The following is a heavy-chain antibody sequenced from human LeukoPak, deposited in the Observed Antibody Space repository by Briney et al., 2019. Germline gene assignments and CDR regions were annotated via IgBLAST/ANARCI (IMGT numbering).Heavy chain of an antibody. V-gene: IGHV4-39*01. CDR2: IYYSGST. Sequence: SETLSLTCTVSGGSISSSSYYWGWIRQPPGKGLEWIGSIYYSGSTYYNRSLKSRVTISVDTSKNQFSLKLSSVTAADTAVYHCARHDDSSGYYSIDYWGQGTLVTVSS. D-gene: IGHD3-22*01. J-gene: IGHJ4*02. CDR1: GGSISSSSYY. CDR3: ARHDDSSGYYSIDY.